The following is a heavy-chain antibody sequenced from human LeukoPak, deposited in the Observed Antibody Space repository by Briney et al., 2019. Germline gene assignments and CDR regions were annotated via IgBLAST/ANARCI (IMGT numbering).Heavy chain of an antibody. CDR3: AREGRGYCSSTSCYAWFDP. V-gene: IGHV3-33*01. Sequence: GGSLRLSCAASGFTFSSYCMHWVRQAPGKGLEWVAVIWYDGSNKYYADSVKGRFTISRDNSKNTLYLQMNSLRAEDTAVYYCAREGRGYCSSTSCYAWFDPWGQGTLVTVSS. CDR1: GFTFSSYC. CDR2: IWYDGSNK. J-gene: IGHJ5*02. D-gene: IGHD2-2*01.